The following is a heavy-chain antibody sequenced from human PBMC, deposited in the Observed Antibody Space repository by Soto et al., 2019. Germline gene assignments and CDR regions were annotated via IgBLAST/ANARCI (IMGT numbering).Heavy chain of an antibody. V-gene: IGHV3-11*03. CDR2: ISSSLGHT. J-gene: IGHJ4*02. CDR1: GFDFSDFH. Sequence: GGSLRPSCAGSGFDFSDFHISWVRQAPGKGLEWISYISSSLGHTDYADSVKGRFTISRDNAKSSVFLEMSDLRSDDTAVYYCAANWNFCLHFWGQGTLVTVSS. D-gene: IGHD1-1*01. CDR3: AANWNFCLHF.